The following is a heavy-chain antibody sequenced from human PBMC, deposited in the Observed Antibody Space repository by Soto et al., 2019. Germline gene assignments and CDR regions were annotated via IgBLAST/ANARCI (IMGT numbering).Heavy chain of an antibody. V-gene: IGHV4-61*08. J-gene: IGHJ4*02. Sequence: QVQLQESGPGRVKPSKTLSLTCSAFVGSVSSGGYNWGWIRQPPGKGLEWIGFKPYTGSPDYNPSLKSRVVISIDRSKNQFSLKLSSVTAADTAVYFCARVGWGGDSWGQGTLVTVSS. D-gene: IGHD7-27*01. CDR2: KPYTGSP. CDR3: ARVGWGGDS. CDR1: VGSVSSGGYN.